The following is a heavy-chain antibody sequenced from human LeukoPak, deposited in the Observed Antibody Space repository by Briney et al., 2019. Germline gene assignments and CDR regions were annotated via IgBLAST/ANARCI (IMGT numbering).Heavy chain of an antibody. CDR2: IIPIFGTA. Sequence: SVKVSCKASGGTFSSYAIGWVRQAPGQGLEWMGGIIPIFGTANYAQKFQGRVTITADESTSTAYMELSSLRSEDTAVYYCARDHCSGGSCSFDYWGQGTLVTVSS. V-gene: IGHV1-69*01. CDR1: GGTFSSYA. J-gene: IGHJ4*02. D-gene: IGHD2-15*01. CDR3: ARDHCSGGSCSFDY.